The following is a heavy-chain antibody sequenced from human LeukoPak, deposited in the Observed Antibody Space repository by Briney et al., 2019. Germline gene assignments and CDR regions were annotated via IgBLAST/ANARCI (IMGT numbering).Heavy chain of an antibody. V-gene: IGHV4-4*07. D-gene: IGHD3-3*01. CDR3: ARDWVYDFWSGYYTQNYYGMDV. CDR1: GGSISSYY. Sequence: PSETLSLTCTVSGGSISSYYWSWIRQPAGKGLEWIGRIYTSGSTNYNPSLKSRVTMSVDTSKNQFSLKLSSVTAADTAVYYCARDWVYDFWSGYYTQNYYGMDVWGQGTTVTVSS. CDR2: IYTSGST. J-gene: IGHJ6*02.